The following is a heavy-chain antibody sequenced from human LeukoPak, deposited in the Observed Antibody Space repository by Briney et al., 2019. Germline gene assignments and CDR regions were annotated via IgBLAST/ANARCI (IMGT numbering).Heavy chain of an antibody. CDR2: FDPEHGEA. J-gene: IGHJ4*01. CDR3: AAEGQRLLGY. D-gene: IGHD3-10*01. V-gene: IGHV1-24*01. Sequence: ASVTVSCKVYGDTLTELSTHWVRQAPGKGLEWMGGFDPEHGEAIYAQTFQGRITMTEDTSTDTAYMELSSLTSDDTAVYYCAAEGQRLLGYWGHGTLVTVSS. CDR1: GDTLTELS.